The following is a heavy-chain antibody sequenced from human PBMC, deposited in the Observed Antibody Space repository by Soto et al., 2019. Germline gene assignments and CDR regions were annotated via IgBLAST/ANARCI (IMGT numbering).Heavy chain of an antibody. V-gene: IGHV4-59*01. J-gene: IGHJ5*02. D-gene: IGHD6-13*01. CDR2: IYYSGST. Sequence: PSETLSLTCTVSGGSISSYYWSWIRQPPGKGLEWIGYIYYSGSTNYNPSLKSRVTISVDTSKNQFSLKLSSVTAADTAVYYCARMTAAGTEWFDPWGQGTLVTVSS. CDR3: ARMTAAGTEWFDP. CDR1: GGSISSYY.